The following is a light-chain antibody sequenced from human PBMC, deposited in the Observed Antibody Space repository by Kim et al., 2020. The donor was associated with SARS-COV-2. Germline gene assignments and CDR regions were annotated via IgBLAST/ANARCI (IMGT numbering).Light chain of an antibody. CDR2: QDS. Sequence: VHPGQTASLTCSGDKLGDKYACWYQQKPGQSPVLVIYQDSKRPSGIPERFSGSNSGNTATLTISGTQAMDEADYYCQAWDSSTAVFGGGTQLTVL. V-gene: IGLV3-1*01. J-gene: IGLJ3*02. CDR3: QAWDSSTAV. CDR1: KLGDKY.